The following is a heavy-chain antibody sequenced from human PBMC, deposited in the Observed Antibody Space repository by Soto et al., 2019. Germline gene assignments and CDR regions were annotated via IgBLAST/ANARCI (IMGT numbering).Heavy chain of an antibody. V-gene: IGHV3-23*01. Sequence: GGSLRLSCAASGFTFSSYAMSWVRQAPGKGLEWVSAISGSGGSTYYADSVKGRLTISRDNSKNTLYLQMNSLRAEDTAVYYCAKDRAKYQLLYHTEFYYWGQGTLVTVAS. CDR2: ISGSGGST. J-gene: IGHJ4*02. D-gene: IGHD2-2*02. CDR3: AKDRAKYQLLYHTEFYY. CDR1: GFTFSSYA.